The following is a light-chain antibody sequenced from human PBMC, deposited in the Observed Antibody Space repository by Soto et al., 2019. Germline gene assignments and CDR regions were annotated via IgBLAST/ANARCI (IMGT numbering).Light chain of an antibody. CDR2: GAS. CDR3: QQYGGSPWT. V-gene: IGKV3-20*01. Sequence: EIVLTQSPGTLSLSPGERATLSCRASQSVSRSYLAWYQQKPGQAPRLLFYGASSRATGIPDRFSGSGSGTDFTLTISRLDPEDFAVYYCQQYGGSPWTFGQGTKVEIK. J-gene: IGKJ1*01. CDR1: QSVSRSY.